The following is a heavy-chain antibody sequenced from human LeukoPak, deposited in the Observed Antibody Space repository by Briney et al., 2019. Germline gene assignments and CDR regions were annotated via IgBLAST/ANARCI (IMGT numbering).Heavy chain of an antibody. CDR2: ISSGGNYK. V-gene: IGHV3-23*01. CDR3: ARDISTVTIYAFDI. CDR1: GLTLSSYA. D-gene: IGHD4-17*01. Sequence: GGSLRLSCAASGLTLSSYAVSWVRQAPGKGLEWVSVISSGGNYKYYADSVKGRFTISRDNSKNTLFLQMNSLRGEDTAVYYCARDISTVTIYAFDIWGQGTIVTVSS. J-gene: IGHJ3*02.